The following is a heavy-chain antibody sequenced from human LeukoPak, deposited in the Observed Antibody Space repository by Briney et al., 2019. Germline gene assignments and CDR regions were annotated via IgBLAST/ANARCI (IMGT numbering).Heavy chain of an antibody. J-gene: IGHJ4*02. CDR3: ARVGFDSSDYYYSFDY. CDR1: GDSLSSNSAA. V-gene: IGHV6-1*01. CDR2: TYYRSKWYN. D-gene: IGHD3-22*01. Sequence: SQTLSLTCAISGDSLSSNSAAWNWLRQSPSRGLEWLGSTYYRSKWYNDYAVSVKSRITINPDTSKNQFSLQLNSVTPEDTAVYYCARVGFDSSDYYYSFDYWGQGTLVTVSS.